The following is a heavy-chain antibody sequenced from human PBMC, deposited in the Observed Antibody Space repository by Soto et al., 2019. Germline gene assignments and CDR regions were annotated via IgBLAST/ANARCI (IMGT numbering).Heavy chain of an antibody. CDR3: ASTYYTGSSGPFDY. V-gene: IGHV4-4*02. Sequence: SETLSLTCGVSGGSISSDNWWSWVRQPPGKGLEWIGEIYRSGSTNSNPSLKSRFTISLDKSKNQFSLKLSSVTAADTAVYYCASTYYTGSSGPFDYWGQGTLVTVS. CDR1: GGSISSDNW. CDR2: IYRSGST. J-gene: IGHJ4*02. D-gene: IGHD3-22*01.